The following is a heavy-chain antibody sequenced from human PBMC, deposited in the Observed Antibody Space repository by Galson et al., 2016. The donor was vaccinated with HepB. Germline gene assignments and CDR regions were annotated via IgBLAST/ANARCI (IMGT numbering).Heavy chain of an antibody. CDR3: GTVFEY. J-gene: IGHJ4*02. V-gene: IGHV3-74*01. Sequence: SLRLSCAVSGISLNNHWMHWVRQVPGKGLVWVARIDHEGRGTSYADSVRGRFTMSRDSAKSTVYLQMDSLRAEDTAVYYCGTVFEYWGQGSRVTVSS. CDR1: GISLNNHW. CDR2: IDHEGRGT.